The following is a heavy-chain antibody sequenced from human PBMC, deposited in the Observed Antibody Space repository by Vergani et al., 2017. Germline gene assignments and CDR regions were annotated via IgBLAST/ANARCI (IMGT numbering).Heavy chain of an antibody. CDR2: IYTSGST. V-gene: IGHV4-61*02. J-gene: IGHJ4*02. D-gene: IGHD1-14*01. CDR1: GGSISSGSYY. Sequence: QVQLQESGPGLVKPSQTLSLTCPVSGGSISSGSYYWSWIRQPAGKGLEWIGRIYTSGSTNYNPSLRSRVTISVDTSKNQFSLKLSSVTAADTAVYYCAREPEGTPLDYWGQGTLVTVSS. CDR3: AREPEGTPLDY.